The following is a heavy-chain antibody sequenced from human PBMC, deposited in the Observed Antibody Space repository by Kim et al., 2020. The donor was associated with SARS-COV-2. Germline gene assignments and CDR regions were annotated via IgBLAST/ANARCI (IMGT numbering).Heavy chain of an antibody. CDR3: ARGDQPYYYYGMDV. J-gene: IGHJ6*02. Sequence: GGSLRLSCAASGFTFSDYYMSWIRQAPGKGLEWVSYISSSGSTIYYADSVKGRITISRDNAKNSLYLQMNSLRAEDTAVYYCARGDQPYYYYGMDVWGQGTTVTVSS. V-gene: IGHV3-11*01. CDR1: GFTFSDYY. CDR2: ISSSGSTI.